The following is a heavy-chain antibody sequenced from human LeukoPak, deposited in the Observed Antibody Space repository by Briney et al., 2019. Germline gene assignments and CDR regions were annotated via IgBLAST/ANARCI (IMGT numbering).Heavy chain of an antibody. D-gene: IGHD4-17*01. V-gene: IGHV3-74*01. J-gene: IGHJ4*02. CDR1: GFTFSSYG. CDR2: IDTDGSIT. Sequence: GGSLRLSCAASGFTFSSYGMHWVRQAPGKGLVWVSRIDTDGSITSYADSVKGRFTISRDNAKNTLYLQMNSLRAEDTAVYYCARDRGMTTVTSVNWGQGTLVTVSS. CDR3: ARDRGMTTVTSVN.